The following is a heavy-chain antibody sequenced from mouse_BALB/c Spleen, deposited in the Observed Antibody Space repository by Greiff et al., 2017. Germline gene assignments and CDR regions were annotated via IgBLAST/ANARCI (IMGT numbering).Heavy chain of an antibody. Sequence: VQRVESGPGLVAPSQSLSITCTVSGFSLSRYSVHWVRQPPGKGLEWLGMIWGGGSTDYNSALKSRLSISKDNSKSQVFLKMNSLQTDDTAMYYCARNLVATDAMDYWGQGTSVTVSS. J-gene: IGHJ4*01. D-gene: IGHD1-1*01. V-gene: IGHV2-6-4*01. CDR2: IWGGGST. CDR1: GFSLSRYS. CDR3: ARNLVATDAMDY.